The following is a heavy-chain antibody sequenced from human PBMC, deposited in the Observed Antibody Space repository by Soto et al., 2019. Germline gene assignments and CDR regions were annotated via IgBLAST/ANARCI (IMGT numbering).Heavy chain of an antibody. D-gene: IGHD1-1*01. CDR1: GGSISSYY. V-gene: IGHV4-59*12. J-gene: IGHJ5*02. Sequence: PSETLSLTCTVSGGSISSYYWSWIRQPPGKGLEWIGYSYHSGSTLYNPSLKSRVTISVDKSKNQFSLKLSSVTAADTAVYYCARDQLEGNWFDPWGQGTLVTVSS. CDR2: SYHSGST. CDR3: ARDQLEGNWFDP.